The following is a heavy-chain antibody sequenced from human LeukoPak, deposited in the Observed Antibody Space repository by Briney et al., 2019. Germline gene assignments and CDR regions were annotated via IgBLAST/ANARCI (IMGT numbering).Heavy chain of an antibody. CDR2: ISSGSVTI. J-gene: IGHJ4*02. CDR3: ARDRVNWNDGVDY. D-gene: IGHD1-20*01. Sequence: GVSLRLSCAASGFTFSDYNMNWVRQAPGKGLEWVSYISSGSVTIYYADSVKGRFTISRDNAKNSLYLQMNSLRAEDTAVYYCARDRVNWNDGVDYWGQGTLVTVSS. CDR1: GFTFSDYN. V-gene: IGHV3-48*01.